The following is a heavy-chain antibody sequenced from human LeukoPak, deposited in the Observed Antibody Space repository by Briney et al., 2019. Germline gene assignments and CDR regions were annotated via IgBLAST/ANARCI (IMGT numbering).Heavy chain of an antibody. Sequence: ASVKVSCKASGYTFTGYYMHWVRQAPGQGLEWMGWINPKSGGTNYAQKFQGRVTMTRDTSINTAYMELSSLTSDDTAVYYCAKFEGVAGYLDFWGQGTLVTVSS. CDR1: GYTFTGYY. J-gene: IGHJ4*02. CDR3: AKFEGVAGYLDF. CDR2: INPKSGGT. V-gene: IGHV1-2*02. D-gene: IGHD6-19*01.